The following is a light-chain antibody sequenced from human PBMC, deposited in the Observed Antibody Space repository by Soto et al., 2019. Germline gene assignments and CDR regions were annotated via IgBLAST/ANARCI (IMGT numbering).Light chain of an antibody. CDR3: QQYFTYPPT. CDR2: GTS. CDR1: QDIGSF. J-gene: IGKJ4*01. Sequence: AIRMTQSPSSLSASTGDRVTITCRASQDIGSFLAWYQQKPGKAPKLLIYGTSNLQSGVPSRFSGSGSGTDFTLTISGLQSEDFATFYCQQYFTYPPTVGGGTKVEIK. V-gene: IGKV1-8*01.